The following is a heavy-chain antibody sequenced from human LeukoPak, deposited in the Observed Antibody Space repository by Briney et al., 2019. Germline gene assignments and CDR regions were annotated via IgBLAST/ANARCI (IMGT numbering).Heavy chain of an antibody. CDR2: IDFSGSA. D-gene: IGHD6-13*01. CDR3: ARHGGSWTFDS. J-gene: IGHJ4*02. V-gene: IGHV4-59*08. CDR1: GGSFSGYY. Sequence: SETLSLTCAVYGGSFSGYYWSWIRQPPRKGLHWIGYIDFSGSAKYNPSLKSRVTISVDTSKNQFFLKLSSVTAADTAVYYCARHGGSWTFDSWGQGTLVTVSS.